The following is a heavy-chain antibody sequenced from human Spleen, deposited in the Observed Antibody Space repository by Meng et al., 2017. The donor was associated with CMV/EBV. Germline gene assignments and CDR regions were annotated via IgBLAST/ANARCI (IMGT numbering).Heavy chain of an antibody. Sequence: QGHLEESCTGLVKPSQTLSLTCTVSGGSISSGDYYWSWIRQPPGKGLEWIGYIYYSGSTYYNPSLKSRVTISVDTSKNQFSLKLSSVTAADTAVYYCARGAPYYYDSSGYLDYWGQGPLVTVSS. CDR2: IYYSGST. D-gene: IGHD3-22*01. J-gene: IGHJ4*02. CDR3: ARGAPYYYDSSGYLDY. CDR1: GGSISSGDYY. V-gene: IGHV4-30-4*08.